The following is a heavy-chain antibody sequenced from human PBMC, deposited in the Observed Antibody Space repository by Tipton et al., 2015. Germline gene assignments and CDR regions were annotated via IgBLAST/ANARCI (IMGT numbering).Heavy chain of an antibody. D-gene: IGHD4-23*01. CDR1: GGSFSGYY. Sequence: AGLVKPSETLSLSCGVHGGSFSGYYWSWIRQPPGEGLEWIGEINESGSTNYNSSLKNRVTISVDTSKTQFSLKMSSVTASDTAVYYCARARGRHGGLFDSWGQGILVTVSS. J-gene: IGHJ4*02. V-gene: IGHV4-34*01. CDR3: ARARGRHGGLFDS. CDR2: INESGST.